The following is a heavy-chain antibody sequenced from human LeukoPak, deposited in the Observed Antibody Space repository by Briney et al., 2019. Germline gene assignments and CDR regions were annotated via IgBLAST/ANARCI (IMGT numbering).Heavy chain of an antibody. CDR2: ISYDGSNK. Sequence: GRSLRLSCAASGVTFTSYAMHWVRQAPGKGLEWVPVISYDGSNKYYADSVKGRFTISRDNSKNTLYLQMNSLRAEDTAVYYCAREATLEGAFDIWGQGTMVTVSS. CDR3: AREATLEGAFDI. V-gene: IGHV3-30*04. CDR1: GVTFTSYA. J-gene: IGHJ3*02.